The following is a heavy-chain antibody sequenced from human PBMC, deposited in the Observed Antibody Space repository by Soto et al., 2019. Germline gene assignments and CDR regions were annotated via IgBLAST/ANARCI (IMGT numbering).Heavy chain of an antibody. Sequence: GASVKVSCKASGYTLTGYYMHWVRQAPGQGLEWMGWINPNSGGTNYAQKFQGWVTMTRDTSISTAYMELSRLRSDDTAVYYCARTHCLSTSCYSPYYYYGMDVWGQGTTVTVSS. V-gene: IGHV1-2*04. D-gene: IGHD2-2*01. J-gene: IGHJ6*02. CDR2: INPNSGGT. CDR3: ARTHCLSTSCYSPYYYYGMDV. CDR1: GYTLTGYY.